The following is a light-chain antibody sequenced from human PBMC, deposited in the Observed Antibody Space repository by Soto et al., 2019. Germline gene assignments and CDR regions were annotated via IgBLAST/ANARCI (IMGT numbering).Light chain of an antibody. J-gene: IGKJ2*01. CDR3: MQGTHWPPYT. CDR1: QSLAYIDGNTY. CDR2: KVS. V-gene: IGKV2-30*01. Sequence: EVVMPQSPLSLPVTLGQPASISCRSSQSLAYIDGNTYLSWFQQRPGQSPRRLIYKVSNRESGVPDRFSSSGSVTYFTLKISSVEAEDVGVYYCMQGTHWPPYTFGQGTKLEIK.